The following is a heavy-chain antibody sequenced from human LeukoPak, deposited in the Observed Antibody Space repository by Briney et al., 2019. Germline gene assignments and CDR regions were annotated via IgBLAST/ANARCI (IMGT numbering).Heavy chain of an antibody. V-gene: IGHV5-51*01. CDR1: GYSLTSYW. J-gene: IGHJ4*02. CDR2: IYPGDSDT. D-gene: IGHD1-7*01. CDR3: ARQDWNYDGLFDY. Sequence: GGSLKISCKGSGYSLTSYWIGWVRQMPGKGLEWMGIIYPGDSDTRYSPSFQGQVTISADKSISTAYLQWSSLKASDTAMYYCARQDWNYDGLFDYWGQGTLVTVSS.